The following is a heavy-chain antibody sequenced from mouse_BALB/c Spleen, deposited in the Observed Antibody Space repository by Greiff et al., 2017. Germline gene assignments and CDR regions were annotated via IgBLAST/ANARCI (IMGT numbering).Heavy chain of an antibody. Sequence: VQVVESGAELMKPGASVKISCKATGYTFSSYWIEWVKQRPGHGLEWIGEILPGSGSTNYNEKFKGKATFTADTSSNTAYMQLSSLTSEDSAVYYCAREGYRYDLYYAMDYWGQGTSVTVSS. J-gene: IGHJ4*01. V-gene: IGHV1-9*01. CDR1: GYTFSSYW. D-gene: IGHD2-14*01. CDR2: ILPGSGST. CDR3: AREGYRYDLYYAMDY.